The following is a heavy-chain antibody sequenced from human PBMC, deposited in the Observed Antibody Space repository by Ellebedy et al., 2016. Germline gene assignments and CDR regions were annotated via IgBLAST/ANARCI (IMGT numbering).Heavy chain of an antibody. Sequence: ASVKVSXXASGYTFSSYYMHWVRQAPGQGLEWMGFINPSGGGTSYAQKFQGRVTMTRDTSTSTVYMELSSLRSDDTAVYYCARNRDSGLDYWGQGTLVTVSS. CDR2: INPSGGGT. CDR1: GYTFSSYY. J-gene: IGHJ4*02. V-gene: IGHV1-46*01. D-gene: IGHD5-12*01. CDR3: ARNRDSGLDY.